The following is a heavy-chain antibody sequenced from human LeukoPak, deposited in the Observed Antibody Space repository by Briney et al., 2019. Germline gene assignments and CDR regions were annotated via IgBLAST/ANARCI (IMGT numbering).Heavy chain of an antibody. D-gene: IGHD5-18*01. J-gene: IGHJ4*02. Sequence: GGSLRLSCAASGFTFSSYGMHWVRQAPGKGLEWVAFIRYDGSNKYYADSVKGRFTISRDNSKNTLYLQMNSLRAEDTAVYYCAKDPGYSYGLYYFDYWGQGTLVTVSS. CDR3: AKDPGYSYGLYYFDY. CDR2: IRYDGSNK. V-gene: IGHV3-30*02. CDR1: GFTFSSYG.